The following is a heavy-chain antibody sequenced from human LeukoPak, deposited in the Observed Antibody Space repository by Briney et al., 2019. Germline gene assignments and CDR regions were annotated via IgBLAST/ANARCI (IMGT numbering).Heavy chain of an antibody. Sequence: GESLRLSCVASGLTICSRYMNWVRQAPGKGLEWVSALYLAGNTYYADSVRGRFTISRDNSKNTLYLQINNLRAEDTAIYYCARGLYYYVMDVWGPGTTVTVSS. J-gene: IGHJ6*02. CDR2: LYLAGNT. CDR1: GLTICSRY. CDR3: ARGLYYYVMDV. V-gene: IGHV3-53*01.